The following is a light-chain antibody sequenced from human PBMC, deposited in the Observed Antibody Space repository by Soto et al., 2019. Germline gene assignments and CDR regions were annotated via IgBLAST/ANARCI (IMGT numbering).Light chain of an antibody. CDR3: QEYKTFSFN. CDR1: HSISSL. J-gene: IGKJ2*01. V-gene: IGKV1-5*01. CDR2: DMS. Sequence: DIQMTQSPSPLSASVGDRVTITCRASHSISSLLAWYQQKPGKAPKVIIYDMSNLESGVPSRFSGSGSGTEFTLTISSLQPEDFATYYCQEYKTFSFNLGQGTRLEI.